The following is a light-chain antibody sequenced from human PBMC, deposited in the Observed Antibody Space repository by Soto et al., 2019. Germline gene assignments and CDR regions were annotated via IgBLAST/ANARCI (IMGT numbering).Light chain of an antibody. J-gene: IGKJ1*01. Sequence: DIQMTQSPSTLSASIGDRVTITCRASESIRTWLAWYQQKPGKAHKLLIYDASILESGVPSRFSGSGSGTEFTLTIRSLQPDDFATYYCKQYSSYSWTFGQGTKVDIK. CDR3: KQYSSYSWT. CDR1: ESIRTW. V-gene: IGKV1-5*01. CDR2: DAS.